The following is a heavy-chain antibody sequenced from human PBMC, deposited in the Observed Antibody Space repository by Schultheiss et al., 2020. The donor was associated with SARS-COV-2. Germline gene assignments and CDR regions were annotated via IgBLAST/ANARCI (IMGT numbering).Heavy chain of an antibody. D-gene: IGHD3-10*01. CDR2: INHSGSA. Sequence: GSLRLSCTVSGGSVSSGSYYWSWIRQPPGKGLEWIGEINHSGSANHNPSLKSRVTISVDTSKNQFSLKLSSVTAADTAVYYCARGGHYYGSGSYYNPYYYGMDVWGQGTTVTVSS. V-gene: IGHV4-61*01. CDR3: ARGGHYYGSGSYYNPYYYGMDV. CDR1: GGSVSSGSYY. J-gene: IGHJ6*02.